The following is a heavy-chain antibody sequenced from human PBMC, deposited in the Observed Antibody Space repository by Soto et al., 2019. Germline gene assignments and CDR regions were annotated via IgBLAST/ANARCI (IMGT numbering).Heavy chain of an antibody. CDR1: GYTFTSYA. V-gene: IGHV1-3*01. CDR2: INAGNGNT. Sequence: QVQLVQSGAEVKKPGASVKVSCKASGYTFTSYAMHWVRQAPGQRLEWMGWINAGNGNTKYSQKFQARVTITRDTSASTAYMELSSRRSEDTAVYYCARSSGYYLIDYWGQGTLVTVSS. J-gene: IGHJ4*02. D-gene: IGHD3-22*01. CDR3: ARSSGYYLIDY.